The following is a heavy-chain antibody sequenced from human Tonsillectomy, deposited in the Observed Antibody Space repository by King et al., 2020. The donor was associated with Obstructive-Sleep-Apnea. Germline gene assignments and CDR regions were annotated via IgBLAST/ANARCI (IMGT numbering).Heavy chain of an antibody. Sequence: QLQESGPGLVKASETLSLTCTVSGCSVSGNYYWVWIRQPPGKGLECIASVDHTGTTFYKSSLQSRVTISVDASRNQFALKVTSVTAADTATYYCAREGGSRCQRWFDSWGQGTLVTVSS. D-gene: IGHD3-22*01. V-gene: IGHV4-38-2*02. J-gene: IGHJ5*01. CDR3: AREGGSRCQRWFDS. CDR1: GCSVSGNYY. CDR2: VDHTGTT.